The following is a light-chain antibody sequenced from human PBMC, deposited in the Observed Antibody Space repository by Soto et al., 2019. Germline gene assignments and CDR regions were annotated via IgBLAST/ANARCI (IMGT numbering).Light chain of an antibody. CDR3: QQSYRAPLT. J-gene: IGKJ4*01. CDR2: AAS. Sequence: DIQMTQSPSSLSASVGDTVTITCRASQSISIYLNLYQQKPGKAPSLLIYAASSLQNWVPSRFSGSGSGTDFTLTISSLQREDFATYYCQQSYRAPLTFGGGTKVEIK. V-gene: IGKV1-39*01. CDR1: QSISIY.